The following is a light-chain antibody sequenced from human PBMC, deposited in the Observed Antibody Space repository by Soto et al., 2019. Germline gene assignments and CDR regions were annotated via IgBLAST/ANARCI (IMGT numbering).Light chain of an antibody. Sequence: IVLTQSPGTLSLSPGERASLSCRASQSVSSGHLAWYQQKPGQAPRLLIYGASSRATGIPDRFSDSGSGTDFTLTISRLEPEDYAVYYCQQYGHSLWTFGQGTKVDIK. CDR1: QSVSSGH. J-gene: IGKJ1*01. CDR2: GAS. CDR3: QQYGHSLWT. V-gene: IGKV3-20*01.